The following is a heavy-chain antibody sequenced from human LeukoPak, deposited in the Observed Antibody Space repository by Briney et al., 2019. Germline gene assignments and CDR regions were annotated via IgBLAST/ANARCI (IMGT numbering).Heavy chain of an antibody. V-gene: IGHV4-34*01. D-gene: IGHD6-19*01. J-gene: IGHJ6*02. CDR2: INHSGST. CDR3: ARVGKAVAGTFYYYYGMDV. Sequence: SETLSLTCAVYGGSFSGYCWSWIRQPPGKGLEWIGEINHSGSTNYNPSLKSRVTISVDTSKNQFSLKLSSVTAADTAVYYCARVGKAVAGTFYYYYGMDVWGQGTTVTVSS. CDR1: GGSFSGYC.